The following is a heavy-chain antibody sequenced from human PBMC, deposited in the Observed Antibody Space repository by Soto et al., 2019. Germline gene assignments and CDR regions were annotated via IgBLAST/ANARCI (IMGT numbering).Heavy chain of an antibody. D-gene: IGHD2-15*01. CDR3: ARDIDNFDEGFVVVVAATRAIPYYYYYYMDV. V-gene: IGHV3-7*01. CDR2: IKQDGSEK. CDR1: GFTFSSYC. J-gene: IGHJ6*03. Sequence: PGGSLRLSCAASGFTFSSYCMSWVRQAPGKGLEWVANIKQDGSEKYYVDSVKGRFTISRDNAKNSLYLQMNSLRAEDTAVYYCARDIDNFDEGFVVVVAATRAIPYYYYYYMDVWGKGTTVTVSS.